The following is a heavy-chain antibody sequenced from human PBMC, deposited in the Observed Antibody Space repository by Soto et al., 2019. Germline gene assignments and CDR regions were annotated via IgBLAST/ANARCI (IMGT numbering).Heavy chain of an antibody. CDR3: ASSHYDFWSGYLLYYMDV. CDR2: IYYSGST. V-gene: IGHV4-39*01. J-gene: IGHJ6*03. D-gene: IGHD3-3*01. Sequence: SETLSLTCTVSGGSISSSSYYWGWIRQPPGKGLEWIGSIYYSGSTYYNPSLKSRVTISVDTSKNQFSLKLSSVTAADTAVYYCASSHYDFWSGYLLYYMDVWGKGTTVTSP. CDR1: GGSISSSSYY.